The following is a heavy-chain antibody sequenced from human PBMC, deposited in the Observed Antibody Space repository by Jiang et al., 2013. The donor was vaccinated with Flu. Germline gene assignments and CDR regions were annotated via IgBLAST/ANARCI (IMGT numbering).Heavy chain of an antibody. CDR3: ARASPYGPSLFNTATRYYYGMDV. J-gene: IGHJ6*02. CDR2: INPNSGGT. D-gene: IGHD5-18*01. Sequence: GAEVKKPGASVKVSCKASGYTFTGYYMHWVRQAPGQGLEWMGWINPNSGGTNYAQKFQGWVTMTRDTSISTAYMELSRLRSDDTAVYYCARASPYGPSLFNTATRYYYGMDVWGQGTTVTVSS. V-gene: IGHV1-2*04. CDR1: GYTFTGYY.